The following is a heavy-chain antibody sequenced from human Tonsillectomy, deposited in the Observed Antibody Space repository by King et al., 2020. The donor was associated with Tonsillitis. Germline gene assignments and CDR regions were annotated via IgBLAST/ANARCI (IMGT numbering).Heavy chain of an antibody. CDR3: ARGICGGDSCSSFDY. Sequence: VQLVESGGDLVQPVGSLRLSCAASGFTVSSSYITWVRQAPGKGLEWVSLIYSGGSTFYADSVKGRFTISRDNSKNTLYLQMNYLRAEDTAVYYCARGICGGDSCSSFDYWGQGPLVTASS. CDR1: GFTVSSSY. D-gene: IGHD2-21*02. J-gene: IGHJ4*02. V-gene: IGHV3-66*01. CDR2: IYSGGST.